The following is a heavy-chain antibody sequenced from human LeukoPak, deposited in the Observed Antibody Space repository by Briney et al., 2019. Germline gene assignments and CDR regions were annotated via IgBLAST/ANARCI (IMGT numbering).Heavy chain of an antibody. CDR3: GGQQQPYYYYYYMDV. CDR1: GFTFSSSA. Sequence: GGSLRLSCAASGFTFSSSAMSWVRQAPGKGLEWVSSISGSGSGGSTYYADSVKGRFTISRDNSKNTLYLQMNSLRAEDTAVYYCGGQQQPYYYYYYMDVWGKGTTVTVSS. D-gene: IGHD6-13*01. J-gene: IGHJ6*03. V-gene: IGHV3-23*01. CDR2: ISGSGSGGST.